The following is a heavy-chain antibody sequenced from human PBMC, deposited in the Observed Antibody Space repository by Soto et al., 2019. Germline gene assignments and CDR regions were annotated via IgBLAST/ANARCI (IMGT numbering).Heavy chain of an antibody. J-gene: IGHJ5*02. CDR1: GGSISSYY. V-gene: IGHV4-59*01. Sequence: TSETLSLTCTVSGGSISSYYWGWIRQPPGKGLEWIGYIYYSGSTNYNPSLKSRVTISVDTSKNQFSLKLSSVTAADTAVYYCARAYCSGGSCYSADCWFDPWGQGTLVTVSS. D-gene: IGHD2-15*01. CDR3: ARAYCSGGSCYSADCWFDP. CDR2: IYYSGST.